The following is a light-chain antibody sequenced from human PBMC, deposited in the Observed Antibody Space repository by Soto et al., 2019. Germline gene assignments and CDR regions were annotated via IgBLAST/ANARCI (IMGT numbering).Light chain of an antibody. CDR2: DAS. CDR1: QSVSSY. Sequence: EIVLTQSPATLSLPPWERATLSCRASQSVSSYLAWYQQKPGQAPRLLIYDASNRATGIPTRFSGSGSGTDFTLTISSLEPEDFAVYYCQQRSNWPITFGQGTRLEIK. J-gene: IGKJ5*01. CDR3: QQRSNWPIT. V-gene: IGKV3-11*01.